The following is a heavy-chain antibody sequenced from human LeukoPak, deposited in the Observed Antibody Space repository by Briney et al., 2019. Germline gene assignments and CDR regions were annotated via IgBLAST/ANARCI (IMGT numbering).Heavy chain of an antibody. CDR1: GFTFSSYE. CDR3: ARGQYSSGWYEEDDYYYGMDV. CDR2: ISSSGSTI. D-gene: IGHD6-19*01. Sequence: PGGSLRLSCAASGFTFSSYEMNWVRQAPGKGLEWVSYISSSGSTIYYADSVKGRFTISRDNAKNSLYPQMNSLRAEDTAVYYCARGQYSSGWYEEDDYYYGMDVWGKGTTVTVSS. V-gene: IGHV3-48*03. J-gene: IGHJ6*04.